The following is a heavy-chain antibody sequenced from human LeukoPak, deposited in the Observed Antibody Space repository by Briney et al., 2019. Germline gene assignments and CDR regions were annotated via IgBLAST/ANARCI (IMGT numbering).Heavy chain of an antibody. Sequence: PSETLSLTCAVYGGSFSGYYWSWIRQPQGKGLEWIGEINHSGSTNYNPSLKSRVTISVDTSENQFSLKLSSVTAADTAVYYCARSFTPSFDYWGQGTLVTVSS. CDR2: INHSGST. J-gene: IGHJ4*02. CDR3: ARSFTPSFDY. CDR1: GGSFSGYY. V-gene: IGHV4-34*01.